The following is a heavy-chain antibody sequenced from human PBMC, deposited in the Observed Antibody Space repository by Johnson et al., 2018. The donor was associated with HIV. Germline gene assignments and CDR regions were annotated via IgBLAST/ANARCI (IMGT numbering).Heavy chain of an antibody. D-gene: IGHD2-2*02. Sequence: VQLVESGGGVVQPGRSLRLSCAASGFTFDDYAMHWVRQAPGKGLEWVSGISWNSGSIGYADSVKGRFTISRDNAKNSLYLQMNSLRAEDTGLYYCAKDCNFGPNPGGNPAIVCGLAFDIWGPGTMVTVFS. J-gene: IGHJ3*02. CDR1: GFTFDDYA. CDR2: ISWNSGSI. V-gene: IGHV3-9*01. CDR3: AKDCNFGPNPGGNPAIVCGLAFDI.